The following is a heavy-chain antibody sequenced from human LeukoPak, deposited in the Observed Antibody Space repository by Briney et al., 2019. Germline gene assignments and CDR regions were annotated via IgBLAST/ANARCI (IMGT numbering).Heavy chain of an antibody. Sequence: ASVKVACKASGGTFSSYAISWVRQAPGQGLEWMGRIIPILGIANYAQKFQGRVTITADKSTSTAYMELSSLRSEDTAVYYCARVLGSGSFGYYGMDVWGQGTTVTVSS. CDR1: GGTFSSYA. J-gene: IGHJ6*02. V-gene: IGHV1-69*04. CDR2: IIPILGIA. CDR3: ARVLGSGSFGYYGMDV. D-gene: IGHD3-10*01.